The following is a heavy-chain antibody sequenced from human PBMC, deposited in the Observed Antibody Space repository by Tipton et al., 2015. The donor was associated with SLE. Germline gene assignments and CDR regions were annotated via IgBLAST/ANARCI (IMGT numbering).Heavy chain of an antibody. CDR3: ARGLGYSYGYYWYFDL. CDR1: GYSISSGYY. J-gene: IGHJ2*01. Sequence: TLSLTCAVSGYSISSGYYWGWIRQPPGKGLEWIGSIYHSGSTYYNPSLKSRVTISVDTSKNQFSLKLCSVTAADTAVYYCARGLGYSYGYYWYFDLWGRGTLVTVSS. D-gene: IGHD5-18*01. CDR2: IYHSGST. V-gene: IGHV4-38-2*01.